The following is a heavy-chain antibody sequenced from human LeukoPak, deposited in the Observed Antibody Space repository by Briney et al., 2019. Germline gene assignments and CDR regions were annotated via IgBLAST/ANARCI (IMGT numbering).Heavy chain of an antibody. Sequence: GGSLRLSCAASGFTFSSYAMSWVRQAPGKGLEWVSVISGSGGSTYYADSVKGRFTISRDNSKNTLYLQMNSLRAEDTAVYYCAKMMVRGVPYYGMDVWGQGTTVTVSS. CDR1: GFTFSSYA. J-gene: IGHJ6*02. V-gene: IGHV3-23*01. CDR2: ISGSGGST. CDR3: AKMMVRGVPYYGMDV. D-gene: IGHD3-10*01.